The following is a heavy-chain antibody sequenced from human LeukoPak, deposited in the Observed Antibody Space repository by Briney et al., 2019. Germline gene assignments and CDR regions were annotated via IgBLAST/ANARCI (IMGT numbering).Heavy chain of an antibody. V-gene: IGHV4-31*03. Sequence: TSETLSLTCTVSGGSISSGGYYWSWIRQHPGKGLGWIGYIYYSGSTYYNPSLKSRVTISVDTSKNQFSLKLSSVTAADTAVYYCARDLRGNWFDPWGQGTLVTVSS. J-gene: IGHJ5*02. CDR1: GGSISSGGYY. CDR2: IYYSGST. CDR3: ARDLRGNWFDP.